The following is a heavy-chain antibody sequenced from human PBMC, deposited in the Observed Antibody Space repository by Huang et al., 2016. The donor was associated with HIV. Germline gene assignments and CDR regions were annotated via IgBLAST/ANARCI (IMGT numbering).Heavy chain of an antibody. CDR2: IIPMRGTR. CDR1: GGTLSTYA. J-gene: IGHJ3*01. CDR3: ARDLSYSSGWYTDAFNV. Sequence: QVQLVQSGAEVKKPGSSVKVSCKACGGTLSTYAIRWVRQAPGQGLEWMGGIIPMRGTRNYERRWQGRVTITADESTRAVDMEVSSLRSEGTAVYYCARDLSYSSGWYTDAFNVWGQGTMVVVSS. D-gene: IGHD6-19*01. V-gene: IGHV1-69*13.